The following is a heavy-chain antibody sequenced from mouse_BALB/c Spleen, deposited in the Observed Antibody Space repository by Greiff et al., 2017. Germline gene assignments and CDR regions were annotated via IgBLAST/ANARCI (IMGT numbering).Heavy chain of an antibody. J-gene: IGHJ3*01. CDR1: GYTFTDYA. CDR3: AREDYRYGTY. V-gene: IGHV1-67*01. D-gene: IGHD2-14*01. Sequence: QVQLQQSGPELVRPGVSVKISCKGSGYTFTDYAMHWVKQSHAKSLEWIGVISTYYGNTNYNQKFKGKATMTVDKSSSTAYMELARLTSEDSAIYYCAREDYRYGTYWGQGTLVTVSA. CDR2: ISTYYGNT.